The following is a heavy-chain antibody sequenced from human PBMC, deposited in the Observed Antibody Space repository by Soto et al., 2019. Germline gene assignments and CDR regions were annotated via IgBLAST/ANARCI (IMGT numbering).Heavy chain of an antibody. J-gene: IGHJ6*02. V-gene: IGHV3-73*02. CDR3: TSDTARVYYGLDV. D-gene: IGHD5-18*01. CDR1: GFTFIGSP. CDR2: IRSKATSYAT. Sequence: EVQLVESGGGLVQPGGPLKLSVAASGFTFIGSPWHWVRQASGKGLEWVGRIRSKATSYATAYAASVKGRFTISRDDSKNTAYLQMNSLKTEDTAVYYCTSDTARVYYGLDVWGQGTTVTVSS.